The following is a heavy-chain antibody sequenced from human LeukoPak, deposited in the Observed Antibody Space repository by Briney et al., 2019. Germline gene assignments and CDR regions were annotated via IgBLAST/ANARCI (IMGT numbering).Heavy chain of an antibody. CDR2: ISSSSSYI. CDR3: ARGQIVSDFDY. J-gene: IGHJ4*02. CDR1: GFTFDDYA. Sequence: GGSLRLSCAASGFTFDDYAMHWVRQAPGKGLEWVSSISSSSSYIYYADSVKGRFTISRDNAKNSLYLQMNSLRAEDTAVYYCARGQIVSDFDYWGQGTLVTVSS. D-gene: IGHD3-22*01. V-gene: IGHV3-21*01.